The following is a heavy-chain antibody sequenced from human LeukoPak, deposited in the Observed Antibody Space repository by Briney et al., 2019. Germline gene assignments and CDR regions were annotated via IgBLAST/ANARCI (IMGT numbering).Heavy chain of an antibody. Sequence: PGGSLRLSCAASGFTFSSYGMSWVRQAPGKGLEWVLAISGSGGSTYYADSVKGRFTIPRDNSKNTLYLQMNSLRAEDTAVYYCAKGGVVVARPFDYWGQGTLVTVSS. V-gene: IGHV3-23*01. CDR1: GFTFSSYG. D-gene: IGHD3-22*01. CDR3: AKGGVVVARPFDY. J-gene: IGHJ4*02. CDR2: ISGSGGST.